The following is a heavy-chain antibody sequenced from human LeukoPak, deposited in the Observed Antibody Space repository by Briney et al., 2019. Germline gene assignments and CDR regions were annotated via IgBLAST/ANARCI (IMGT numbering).Heavy chain of an antibody. V-gene: IGHV3-9*01. CDR3: AKGARSSSGYTTD. J-gene: IGHJ4*02. CDR2: INWNSVSA. CDR1: GFTFGDYA. D-gene: IGHD3-22*01. Sequence: GRSLRLSCVASGFTFGDYAMHWVRQAPGKGVEWVAGINWNSVSAVYADSLKGRLTISRDNAKNSLFLQMNSLKTEDTAFYYCAKGARSSSGYTTDWGQGILVTVSS.